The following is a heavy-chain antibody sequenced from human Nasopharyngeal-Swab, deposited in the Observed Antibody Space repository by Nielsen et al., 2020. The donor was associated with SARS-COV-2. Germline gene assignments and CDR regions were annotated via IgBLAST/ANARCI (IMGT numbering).Heavy chain of an antibody. J-gene: IGHJ4*02. CDR3: ARDGDYSGWELTDY. CDR2: ISSSSSYI. CDR1: GFTFSSYS. Sequence: GESLKISCAASGFTFSSYSMNWDRQAPGKGPEWVSSISSSSSYIYYADSVKGRFTISRDNAKNSLYLQMNSLRAEDTAVYYCARDGDYSGWELTDYWGQGTLVTVSS. V-gene: IGHV3-21*01. D-gene: IGHD1-26*01.